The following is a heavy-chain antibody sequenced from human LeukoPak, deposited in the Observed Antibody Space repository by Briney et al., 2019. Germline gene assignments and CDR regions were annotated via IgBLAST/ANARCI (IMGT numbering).Heavy chain of an antibody. CDR1: GGSISSGGYY. V-gene: IGHV4-31*03. CDR3: ARASGFYGGNFDY. J-gene: IGHJ4*02. D-gene: IGHD4-23*01. Sequence: TLSLTCTVSGGSISSGGYYWSWTRQHPGKGLEWIGYIYYSGSTYYNPSLKSRVTISVDTSKNQFSLKLSSVTAADTAVYYCARASGFYGGNFDYWGQGTLVTVSS. CDR2: IYYSGST.